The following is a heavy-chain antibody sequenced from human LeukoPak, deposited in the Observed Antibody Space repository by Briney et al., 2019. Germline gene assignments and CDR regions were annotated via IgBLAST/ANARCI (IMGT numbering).Heavy chain of an antibody. Sequence: GGSLRLSCAASGFTFSSYSMNWVRQAPGKGLEWVSAISGSGGSTYYADSVKGRFTISRDNSKNTLYLQMNSLRAEDTAVYYCAKVPAVYYFDYWGQGTLVTVSS. CDR3: AKVPAVYYFDY. CDR1: GFTFSSYS. CDR2: ISGSGGST. J-gene: IGHJ4*02. D-gene: IGHD2-8*01. V-gene: IGHV3-23*01.